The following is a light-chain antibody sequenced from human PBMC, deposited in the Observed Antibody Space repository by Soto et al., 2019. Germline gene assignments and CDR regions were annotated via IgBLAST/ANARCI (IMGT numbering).Light chain of an antibody. CDR2: EVS. CDR3: CSYAGNNALV. Sequence: QSALTQPASVSGSRGQSITISCTGTSSNVGSYNFVSWYRQYPGKAPELIIYEVSQRPSTFFNRFSGSKSGNTASLTISGLQVDDEADYYCCSYAGNNALVFGGGTKLTVL. V-gene: IGLV2-23*02. J-gene: IGLJ3*02. CDR1: SSNVGSYNF.